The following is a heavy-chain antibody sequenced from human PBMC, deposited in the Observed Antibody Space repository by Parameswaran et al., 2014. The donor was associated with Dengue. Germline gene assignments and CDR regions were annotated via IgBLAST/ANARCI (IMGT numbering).Heavy chain of an antibody. CDR2: ISSSGSTI. V-gene: IGHV3-11*01. D-gene: IGHD2-2*01. CDR3: ARDMLEEYQPYYYYGMDV. Sequence: WIRQPPGKGLEWVSYISSSGSTIYYADSVKGRFTISRDNAKNSLYLQMNSLRAEDTAVYYCARDMLEEYQPYYYYGMDVWGQGTTVTVSS. J-gene: IGHJ6*02.